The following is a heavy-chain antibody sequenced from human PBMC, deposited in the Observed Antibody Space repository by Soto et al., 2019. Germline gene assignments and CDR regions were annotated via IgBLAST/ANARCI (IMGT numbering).Heavy chain of an antibody. V-gene: IGHV2-5*02. CDR3: VHRDLEYDSSSPFDY. CDR1: GFSLSTSGVG. Sequence: QITLKESGPTLVKPTQTLTLTCTFSGFSLSTSGVGVGWIRQSPGKALDWLALIYWDDDKRYSPSLQSRLTITKDTSKNQVVLTMTHMDPVDTATYYCVHRDLEYDSSSPFDYWGQGTLVTVSS. J-gene: IGHJ4*02. CDR2: IYWDDDK. D-gene: IGHD6-6*01.